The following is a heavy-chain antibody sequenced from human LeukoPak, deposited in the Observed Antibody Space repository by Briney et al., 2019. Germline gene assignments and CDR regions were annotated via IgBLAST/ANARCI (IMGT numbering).Heavy chain of an antibody. Sequence: ASVKVSCKASGYTFTSYGISWVRQAPGRGLEWMGWISAYNGNTNYAQKLQGRVTMTTDTSTSTAYMELRSLRSDDTAVYYCARGDSSGWDEYYFDYWGQGTLVTVSS. D-gene: IGHD6-19*01. V-gene: IGHV1-18*01. CDR2: ISAYNGNT. J-gene: IGHJ4*02. CDR1: GYTFTSYG. CDR3: ARGDSSGWDEYYFDY.